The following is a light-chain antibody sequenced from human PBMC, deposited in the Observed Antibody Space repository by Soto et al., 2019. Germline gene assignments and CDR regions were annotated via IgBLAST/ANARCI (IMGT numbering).Light chain of an antibody. Sequence: DIQMTRSPSSLSASVGDRVTITCRPSQAVPNNMAWYQQKPGKPPKLLIYEESTLHSGVPSRFSGRKSGTQFTLTIDSLQPEDFATYYCQQVKTYPRTFGGGTKVDIK. CDR1: QAVPNN. V-gene: IGKV1-9*01. CDR2: EES. J-gene: IGKJ4*01. CDR3: QQVKTYPRT.